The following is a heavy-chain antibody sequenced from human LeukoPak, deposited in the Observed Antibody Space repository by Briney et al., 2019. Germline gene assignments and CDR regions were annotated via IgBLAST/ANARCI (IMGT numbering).Heavy chain of an antibody. V-gene: IGHV3-74*03. Sequence: GGSLRLSSAASAFTFSSYWMHWVRQVPGKGLVWVSRINSDGSSITYADSVKGRFTISRDNARNTLYLQMNSLRVEDTAVYYCVREGRVSGYDFDCWGQGTLVTVSS. CDR1: AFTFSSYW. CDR2: INSDGSSI. D-gene: IGHD5-12*01. CDR3: VREGRVSGYDFDC. J-gene: IGHJ4*02.